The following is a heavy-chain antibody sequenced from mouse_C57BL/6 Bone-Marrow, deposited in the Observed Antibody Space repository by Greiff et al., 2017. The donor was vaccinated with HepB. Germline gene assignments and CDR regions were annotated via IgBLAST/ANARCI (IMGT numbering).Heavy chain of an antibody. CDR1: GFTFSNYW. J-gene: IGHJ2*01. V-gene: IGHV6-3*01. CDR3: TGRWLLRNYFDY. Sequence: EVKLEESGGGLVQPGGSMKLSCVASGFTFSNYWMNWVRQSPEKGLEWVAQIRLKSDNYATHYAESVKGRFTISRDDSKSSVYLQMNNLRAEDTGIYYCTGRWLLRNYFDYWGQGTTLTVSS. D-gene: IGHD2-3*01. CDR2: IRLKSDNYAT.